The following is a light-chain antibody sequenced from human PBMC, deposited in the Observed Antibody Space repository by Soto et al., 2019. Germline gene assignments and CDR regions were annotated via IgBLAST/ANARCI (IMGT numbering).Light chain of an antibody. CDR3: QHRGT. Sequence: EIVLTQSPATLSLSLGERATLSCKASQSVNTYVGWYQQKPGQAPRLLISEASDRATGIPARFSGSGSGTDFTITISSLEPEDFAVYHCQHRGTFGQGTRLEIK. CDR1: QSVNTY. J-gene: IGKJ5*01. V-gene: IGKV3-11*01. CDR2: EAS.